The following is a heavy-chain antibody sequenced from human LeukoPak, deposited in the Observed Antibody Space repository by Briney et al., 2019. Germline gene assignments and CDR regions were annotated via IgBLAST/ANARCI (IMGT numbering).Heavy chain of an antibody. CDR2: INNDGSGT. Sequence: GGSPRLSCAASGFTFSSYWMHWVRQTPGKGLVWVSRINNDGSGTTYADSVKGRFTISRDNAKNTLYLQMNSLRPEDTAVYYCASYSGGYWGQGTLVTVSS. V-gene: IGHV3-74*01. CDR1: GFTFSSYW. D-gene: IGHD2-15*01. J-gene: IGHJ4*02. CDR3: ASYSGGY.